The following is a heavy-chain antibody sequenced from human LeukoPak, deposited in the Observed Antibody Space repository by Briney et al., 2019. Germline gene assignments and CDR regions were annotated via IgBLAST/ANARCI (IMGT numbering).Heavy chain of an antibody. V-gene: IGHV3-7*05. Sequence: VGSLRVSCVAPGFTFSNSWTTWVRQAPGEGLEWVANIEQGGSEKYYVDAVKRCFTICRDNAKKSLYLKMNRLRAEDAAVYYCARSQLWLPNWYFDLWGRGTLVTVSS. CDR2: IEQGGSEK. CDR3: ARSQLWLPNWYFDL. CDR1: GFTFSNSW. D-gene: IGHD5-18*01. J-gene: IGHJ2*01.